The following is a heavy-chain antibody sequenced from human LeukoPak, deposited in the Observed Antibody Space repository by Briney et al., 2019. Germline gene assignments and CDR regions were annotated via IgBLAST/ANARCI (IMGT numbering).Heavy chain of an antibody. V-gene: IGHV4-59*12. D-gene: IGHD2-2*01. Sequence: PSETLSLTCTVSGGSISSYYWSWIRQPPGKGLEWIGYIYYSGSTNYNPSLKSRVTISVDTSKNQFSLKLSSVTAADTAVYYCARELLPYCSSTSCYGYYYYMDVWGKGTTVTVSS. J-gene: IGHJ6*03. CDR1: GGSISSYY. CDR3: ARELLPYCSSTSCYGYYYYMDV. CDR2: IYYSGST.